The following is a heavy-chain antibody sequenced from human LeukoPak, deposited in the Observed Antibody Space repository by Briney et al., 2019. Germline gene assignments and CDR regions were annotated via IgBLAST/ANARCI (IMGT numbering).Heavy chain of an antibody. CDR1: GYTFTSYD. V-gene: IGHV1-8*03. CDR3: ARYYYGSGSYILDP. J-gene: IGHJ5*02. CDR2: MNPNSGNT. Sequence: RASVKVSCKASGYTFTSYDINWVRQATGQGLEWMGWMNPNSGNTGYAQKFQGRVTLTRNTSISTAYMELSSLRSEDTAVYYCARYYYGSGSYILDPWGQGTLVTVSS. D-gene: IGHD3-10*01.